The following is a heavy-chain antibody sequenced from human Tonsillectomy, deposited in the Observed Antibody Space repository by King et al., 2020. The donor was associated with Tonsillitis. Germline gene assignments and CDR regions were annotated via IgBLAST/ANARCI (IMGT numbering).Heavy chain of an antibody. CDR3: AREVAEYSYGLFEF. CDR1: GYTFIGYY. J-gene: IGHJ4*02. CDR2: INPNSGGT. D-gene: IGHD5-18*01. V-gene: IGHV1-2*02. Sequence: QLVKSGAEVKKPGASVKVSCKASGYTFIGYYMHWVRQAPGQGLEWMGWINPNSGGTNYAKKFQGRVTMTRDTYISTAYMELSRLRSDDTAVYYCAREVAEYSYGLFEFWGQGTLVTVSS.